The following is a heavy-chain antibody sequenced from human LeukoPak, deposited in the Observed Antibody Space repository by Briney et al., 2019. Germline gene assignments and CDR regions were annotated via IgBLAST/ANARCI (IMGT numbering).Heavy chain of an antibody. J-gene: IGHJ4*02. V-gene: IGHV3-23*01. CDR2: ISGSGGST. D-gene: IGHD6-19*01. CDR3: AKDRVAVAGTRAPFDY. Sequence: PGGSLGLSCAASGFTFSSYAMSWVRQAQGKGLEWVSAISGSGGSTYYADSVKGRFTISRDNSKNTLYLQMNSLRAEDTAVYYCAKDRVAVAGTRAPFDYWGQGTLVTVSS. CDR1: GFTFSSYA.